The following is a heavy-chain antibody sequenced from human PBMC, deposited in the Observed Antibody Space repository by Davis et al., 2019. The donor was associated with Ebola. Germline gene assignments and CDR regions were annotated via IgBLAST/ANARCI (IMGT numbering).Heavy chain of an antibody. V-gene: IGHV3-30-3*01. CDR2: ISYDGSNK. J-gene: IGHJ4*02. Sequence: GGSLRLSCAASGFTFSSYAMSWVRQAPGKGLEWVAVISYDGSNKYYADSVKGRFTISRDNSKNTQYLQMNSLRAEDTAVYYCARDLTMVQGVIDYWGQGTLVTVSS. D-gene: IGHD3-10*01. CDR3: ARDLTMVQGVIDY. CDR1: GFTFSSYA.